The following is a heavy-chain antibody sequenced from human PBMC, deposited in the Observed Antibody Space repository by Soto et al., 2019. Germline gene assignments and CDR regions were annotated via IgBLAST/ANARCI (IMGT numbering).Heavy chain of an antibody. J-gene: IGHJ5*02. CDR2: ISNSGST. CDR3: ARGGTTSWFDP. D-gene: IGHD4-4*01. Sequence: QVQLQESGPGLVKPSETLSLTCIVSGGSISNYYWSWIRQPPGKGLEWIGYISNSGSTNYNPSLKSRVTISLDTSKNQFSLKLSSVTAADTAVYYCARGGTTSWFDPWGQGTLVTVSS. CDR1: GGSISNYY. V-gene: IGHV4-59*01.